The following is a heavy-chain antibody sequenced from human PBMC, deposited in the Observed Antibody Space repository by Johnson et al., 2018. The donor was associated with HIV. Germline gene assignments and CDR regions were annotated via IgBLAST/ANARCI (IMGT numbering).Heavy chain of an antibody. J-gene: IGHJ3*02. CDR3: ANALGI. V-gene: IGHV3-20*04. CDR1: GFTFSSYA. CDR2: INWNGDST. Sequence: VQLVESGGGVVQPGRSLRLSCAASGFTFSSYAMHWVRQVPGKGLEWVSGINWNGDSTGYAASVKGRFTISRENAKNSLYLQMNSLGAEDTAFYYCANALGIWGQGTMVTVSS.